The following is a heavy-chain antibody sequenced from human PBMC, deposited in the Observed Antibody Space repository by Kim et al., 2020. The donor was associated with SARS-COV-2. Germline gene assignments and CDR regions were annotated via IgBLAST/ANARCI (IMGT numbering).Heavy chain of an antibody. CDR1: GFTFSSYG. D-gene: IGHD1-26*01. Sequence: GGSLRLSCAASGFTFSSYGMHWVRQAPGKGLEWVAVISYDGSNKYYADSVKGRFTISRDNSKNTLYLQMNSLRAEDTAVYYCAKDRGEAIVGATKEFDYWGQGTLVTVSS. CDR3: AKDRGEAIVGATKEFDY. V-gene: IGHV3-30*18. CDR2: ISYDGSNK. J-gene: IGHJ4*02.